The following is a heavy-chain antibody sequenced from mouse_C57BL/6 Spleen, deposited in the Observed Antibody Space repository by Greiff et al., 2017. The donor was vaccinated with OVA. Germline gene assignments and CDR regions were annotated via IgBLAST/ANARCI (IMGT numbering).Heavy chain of an antibody. V-gene: IGHV5-16*01. Sequence: EVKVVESEGGLVQPGSSMKLSCTASGFTFSDYYMAWVRQVPEKGLEWVANINYDGSSTYYLDSLKSRFIISRDNAKNILYLQMSSLKSEDTATYYCARERDYYGPYFDYWGQGTTLTVSS. CDR1: GFTFSDYY. CDR3: ARERDYYGPYFDY. D-gene: IGHD1-1*01. CDR2: INYDGSST. J-gene: IGHJ2*01.